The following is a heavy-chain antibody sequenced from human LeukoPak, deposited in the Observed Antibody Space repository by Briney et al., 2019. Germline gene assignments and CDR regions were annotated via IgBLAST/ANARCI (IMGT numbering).Heavy chain of an antibody. D-gene: IGHD6-19*01. CDR2: INPNSGGT. Sequence: ASVKVSCKASGYTFTGYYMHWVRQAPGQGLEWMGWINPNSGGTNYAQKFQGRVTMTRDTSISTAYMELSRLRSDDTAVYYCAREDRIAVAGTQGFDYWGQGTLVTVSS. CDR1: GYTFTGYY. CDR3: AREDRIAVAGTQGFDY. V-gene: IGHV1-2*02. J-gene: IGHJ4*02.